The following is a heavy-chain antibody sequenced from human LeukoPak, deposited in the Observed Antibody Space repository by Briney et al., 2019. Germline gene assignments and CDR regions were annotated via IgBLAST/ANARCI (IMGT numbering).Heavy chain of an antibody. CDR3: ARARARGAVAGVVHY. J-gene: IGHJ4*02. V-gene: IGHV4-34*01. Sequence: SETLSLTCAVYGGSFSGYYWSWLRQPPGKGLEWMGEINHSGSTNYNPSLKSRVTISVDTSKNQFSLKLSSVTAADTAVYYCARARARGAVAGVVHYWGQGTLVTVSS. CDR1: GGSFSGYY. D-gene: IGHD6-19*01. CDR2: INHSGST.